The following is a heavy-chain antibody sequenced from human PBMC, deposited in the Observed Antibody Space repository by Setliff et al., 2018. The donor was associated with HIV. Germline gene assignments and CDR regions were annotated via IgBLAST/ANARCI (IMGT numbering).Heavy chain of an antibody. V-gene: IGHV4-4*08. J-gene: IGHJ6*03. Sequence: SETLSLTCTVSGGSISSYSWSWIRQPPGKGLEWIGYIYTSGSTNYNHSLKSRVTISVDTSENQFSLKLTSVTAADTAMYFCARDATSEGYMDVWGKGTTVTISS. CDR1: GGSISSYS. CDR3: ARDATSEGYMDV. CDR2: IYTSGST.